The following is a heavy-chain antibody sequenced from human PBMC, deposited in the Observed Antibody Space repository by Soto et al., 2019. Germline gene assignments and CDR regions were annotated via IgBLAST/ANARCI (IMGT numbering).Heavy chain of an antibody. J-gene: IGHJ5*02. V-gene: IGHV3-15*01. CDR2: IKSKTDGGKK. D-gene: IGHD1-7*01. CDR3: TTTDNWNWVDWFDP. Sequence: GGSLRLSCAASGFTFSNAWMSWVRQAPGKGLEWVGRIKSKTDGGKKDYAAPVKGRFTISRDDSKNTLYLQMNSLKTEDTAVYYCTTTDNWNWVDWFDPWGQGTLVTVSS. CDR1: GFTFSNAW.